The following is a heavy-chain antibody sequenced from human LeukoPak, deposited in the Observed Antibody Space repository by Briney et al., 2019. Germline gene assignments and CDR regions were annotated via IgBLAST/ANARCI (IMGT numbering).Heavy chain of an antibody. CDR2: INWNGGST. V-gene: IGHV3-20*04. CDR3: ARRDGDPDY. J-gene: IGHJ4*02. D-gene: IGHD4-17*01. CDR1: GGTFGDYG. Sequence: GGPLRLSCAASGGTFGDYGMSWVRQAPGKGLEWVGGINWNGGSTGYADSVRGRFTFARANAKNSLYLQMNSLRAEDTALYYCARRDGDPDYWGQGTLLTV.